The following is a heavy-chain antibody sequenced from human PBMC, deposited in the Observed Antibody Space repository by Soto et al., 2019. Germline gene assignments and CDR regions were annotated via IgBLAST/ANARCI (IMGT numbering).Heavy chain of an antibody. Sequence: EVQLVESGGGLVQPGESLRLSCAASGFTFSGSAMHWVRQAPGKGLEWVGRIRNKPNNYATAYAASVKGRFSISRDDSKNTAYLQVNGLKTEDTAVYYCSGGQNDYNYYYYYPMDVWGRGTTVTVSS. CDR2: IRNKPNNYAT. D-gene: IGHD4-4*01. CDR3: SGGQNDYNYYYYYPMDV. V-gene: IGHV3-73*02. J-gene: IGHJ6*02. CDR1: GFTFSGSA.